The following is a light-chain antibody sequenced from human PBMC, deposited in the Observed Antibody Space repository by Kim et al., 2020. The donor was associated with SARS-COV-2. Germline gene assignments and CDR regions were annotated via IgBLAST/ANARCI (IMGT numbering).Light chain of an antibody. V-gene: IGLV4-69*01. J-gene: IGLJ3*02. CDR1: SGHSRYA. Sequence: GASVKLTCTLSSGHSRYASAWHQQQPEKGPRYLMKLNSDGSHCKGDGIPDRFSGSSAGAERYLTISSLQSEDEADYYCQTWGTGIGFGGGTQLTVL. CDR3: QTWGTGIG. CDR2: LNSDGSH.